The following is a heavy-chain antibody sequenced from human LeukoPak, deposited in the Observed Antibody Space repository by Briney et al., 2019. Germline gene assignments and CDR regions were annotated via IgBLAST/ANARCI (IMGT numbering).Heavy chain of an antibody. J-gene: IGHJ6*02. CDR3: AKVRRAARRPPALTDYGMDV. CDR2: IYYIPSP. CDR1: VGPISSYY. D-gene: IGHD6-6*01. V-gene: IGHV4-59*01. Sequence: SETLSLTSIVSVGPISSYYSSWIRKPPRNGLELIGYIYYIPSPNYNPYLKSRVTISVDTSKNQGSLKLSSVTAAHSAVYYSAKVRRAARRPPALTDYGMDVWGQGTTVTVSS.